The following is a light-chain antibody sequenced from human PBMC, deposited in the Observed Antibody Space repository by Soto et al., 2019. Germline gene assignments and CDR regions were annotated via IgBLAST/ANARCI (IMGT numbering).Light chain of an antibody. CDR3: QQSYSTPFT. CDR1: QSMSSY. V-gene: IGKV1-39*01. CDR2: AAS. J-gene: IGKJ3*01. Sequence: EIQMTQSPSSLSASVGDRVTITCRARQSMSSYLNWYQQKPGKAPKLLIYAASSLQSGVPSRFSGSGSGTDFTLTISSLQPEDFATYYCQQSYSTPFTFGPGTKVDIK.